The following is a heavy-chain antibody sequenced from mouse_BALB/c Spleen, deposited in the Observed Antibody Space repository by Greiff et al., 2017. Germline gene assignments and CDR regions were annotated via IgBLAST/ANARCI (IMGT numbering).Heavy chain of an antibody. J-gene: IGHJ4*01. V-gene: IGHV2-2*02. Sequence: QVQLQQSGPGLVQPSQSLSITCTVSGFSLTSYGVHWVRQSPGKGLEWLGVIWSGGSTDYNAAFISRLSISKDNSKSQVFFKMNTLQANDTAIDYCARNEVIITTRAMDYWGQGTSVTVSS. CDR2: IWSGGST. CDR1: GFSLTSYG. D-gene: IGHD1-1*01. CDR3: ARNEVIITTRAMDY.